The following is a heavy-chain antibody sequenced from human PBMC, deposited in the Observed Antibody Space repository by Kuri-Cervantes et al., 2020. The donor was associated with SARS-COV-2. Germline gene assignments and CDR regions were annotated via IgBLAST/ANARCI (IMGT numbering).Heavy chain of an antibody. CDR2: ISGSGETI. CDR1: GFTFRSYA. V-gene: IGHV3-23*01. J-gene: IGHJ6*02. CDR3: ALEIMSLFGMDV. Sequence: GGSLRLSCAASGFTFRSYAMTWVRQAPGKGLEWVSVISGSGETIHYADSVRGRFTISRDNSKKMLYLQMKSLRAEDTATYYCALEIMSLFGMDVWGQGTTVTVSS. D-gene: IGHD2-8*01.